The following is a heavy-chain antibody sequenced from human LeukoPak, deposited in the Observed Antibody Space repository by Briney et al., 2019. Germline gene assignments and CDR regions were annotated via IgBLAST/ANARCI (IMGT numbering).Heavy chain of an antibody. V-gene: IGHV3-9*01. J-gene: IGHJ6*02. CDR1: GFTFDDYA. CDR2: ISWNSGSI. CDR3: ARELLHYGMDV. Sequence: GGSLRLSCAASGFTFDDYAMHWVRQAPGKGLEWVSGISWNSGSIGYADSVKGRFTISRDNAKNSLYLQMNSLRAEDTAVYYCARELLHYGMDVWGQGTTVTVSS. D-gene: IGHD2/OR15-2a*01.